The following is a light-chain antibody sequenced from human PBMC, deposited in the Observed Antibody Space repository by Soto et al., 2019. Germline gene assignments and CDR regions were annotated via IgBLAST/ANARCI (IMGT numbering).Light chain of an antibody. J-gene: IGKJ1*01. Sequence: DIQMTQSPSSLSASVGDRVTITCRANQSITRYLNWYQQKPGKAPRLLIYGASTLQSGVSSRFSGSGSGTDFTLTISSLQPEDFATYYCHQSASAPPTFGQGTKVEIK. V-gene: IGKV1-39*01. CDR2: GAS. CDR3: HQSASAPPT. CDR1: QSITRY.